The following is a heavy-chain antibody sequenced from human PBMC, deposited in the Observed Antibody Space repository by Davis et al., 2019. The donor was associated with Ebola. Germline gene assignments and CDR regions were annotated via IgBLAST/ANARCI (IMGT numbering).Heavy chain of an antibody. D-gene: IGHD2-21*02. CDR2: ISSSGSTI. Sequence: GGSLRLSCAASGFTFSSYEMNWVRQAPGKGLEWVSYISSSGSTIYYADSVKGRFTISRDNAKNSLYLQMNSLRAEDTAVYYRARAWEVVVTARDAFDIWGQGTMVTVSS. J-gene: IGHJ3*02. CDR1: GFTFSSYE. CDR3: ARAWEVVVTARDAFDI. V-gene: IGHV3-48*03.